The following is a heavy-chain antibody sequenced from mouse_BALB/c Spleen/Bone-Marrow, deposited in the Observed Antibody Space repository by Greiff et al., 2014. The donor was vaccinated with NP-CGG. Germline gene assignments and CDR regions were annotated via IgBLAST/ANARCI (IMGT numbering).Heavy chain of an antibody. V-gene: IGHV1S56*01. J-gene: IGHJ3*01. CDR2: IYPGNVNT. D-gene: IGHD1-1*01. CDR1: GYTFTRYY. CDR3: ARAIAGPWFAY. Sequence: QVQLQQSGPELVKPGASVKISCKASGYTFTRYYIHWVKQRPGQGLEWIGWIYPGNVNTKYNEKFKDKAKLTADKSSSTAYMQLSSLTSEDSAVYFCARAIAGPWFAYWGQGTLVTVSA.